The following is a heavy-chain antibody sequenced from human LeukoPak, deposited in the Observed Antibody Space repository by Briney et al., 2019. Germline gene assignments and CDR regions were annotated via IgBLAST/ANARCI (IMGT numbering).Heavy chain of an antibody. V-gene: IGHV1-24*01. CDR3: GRFGEFYGMDV. Sequence: ASVKVSCKVSGYTLTELSIHWVRQAPGRGLEWMGGFDSEDDETIYAQKFQGRVTITRDTSASTAYMELSSLRSEDTAVYYCGRFGEFYGMDVWGQGTTVTVSS. D-gene: IGHD3-10*01. CDR2: FDSEDDET. CDR1: GYTLTELS. J-gene: IGHJ6*02.